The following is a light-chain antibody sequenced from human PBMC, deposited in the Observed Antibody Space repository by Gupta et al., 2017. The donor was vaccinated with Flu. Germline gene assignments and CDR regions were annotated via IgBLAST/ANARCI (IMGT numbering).Light chain of an antibody. J-gene: IGLJ1*01. CDR1: SSDVGSYNR. CDR2: EVS. Sequence: SALTQPPSVSGSPGQSVTISCPGTSSDVGSYNRVSWYQQPPGTAPKLMIYEVSNRPSGVPDRFSGSKSGNTASLTISGLHAEDEADYYCSSYTSSSTYVFGTGTKVTVL. V-gene: IGLV2-18*02. CDR3: SSYTSSSTYV.